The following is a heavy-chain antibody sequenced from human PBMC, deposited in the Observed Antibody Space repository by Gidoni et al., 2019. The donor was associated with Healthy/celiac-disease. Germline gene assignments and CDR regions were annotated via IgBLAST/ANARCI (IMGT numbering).Heavy chain of an antibody. D-gene: IGHD1-26*01. CDR2: ISSSSSTI. J-gene: IGHJ4*02. Sequence: EVQLVESGGGLVQPGGSLRLSCAASGFTFSSYSMNWVRQAPGKGLEWVSYISSSSSTIYYADSVKGRFTISRDNAKNSLYLQMNSLRDEDTAVYYCARGGGRSLGASTIDYWGQGTLVTVSS. CDR3: ARGGGRSLGASTIDY. CDR1: GFTFSSYS. V-gene: IGHV3-48*02.